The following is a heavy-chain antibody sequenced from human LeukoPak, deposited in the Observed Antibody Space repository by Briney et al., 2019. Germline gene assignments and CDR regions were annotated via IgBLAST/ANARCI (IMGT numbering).Heavy chain of an antibody. D-gene: IGHD2-2*01. CDR3: ARTGDCSSTSCQGYYYYYMDV. CDR1: GGSISSGSYY. Sequence: PSETLSLTCTVSGGSISSGSYYWSWIRQPAGKGLEWIGRIYTSGSTNYNPSLKSRVTISVDTSKNQFSLKLSSVTAADTAVYYCARTGDCSSTSCQGYYYYYMDVWGKGTTVTVSS. V-gene: IGHV4-61*02. J-gene: IGHJ6*03. CDR2: IYTSGST.